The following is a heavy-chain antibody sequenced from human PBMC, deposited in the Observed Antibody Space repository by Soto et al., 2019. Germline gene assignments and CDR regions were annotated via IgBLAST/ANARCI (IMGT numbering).Heavy chain of an antibody. Sequence: EVQLLESGGGLVQPGGSLRLSCAASGFTFSSYAMSWVRQAPGKGLEWVSAISGSGGSTYYADSVKGRFTISRDNSKNTLYLQMNSLRAEDTAVYYCAKDSHCSGGSCYAVFDYWGQGTLVTVSS. CDR3: AKDSHCSGGSCYAVFDY. CDR1: GFTFSSYA. D-gene: IGHD2-15*01. V-gene: IGHV3-23*01. CDR2: ISGSGGST. J-gene: IGHJ4*02.